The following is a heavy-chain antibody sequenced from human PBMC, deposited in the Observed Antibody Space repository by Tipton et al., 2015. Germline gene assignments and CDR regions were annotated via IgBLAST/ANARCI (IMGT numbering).Heavy chain of an antibody. CDR2: IYYSGNT. V-gene: IGHV4-39*01. Sequence: TLSLTCTVSGGSISSSSYYWGWIRQPPGKGLEWIGTIYYSGNTYYNPSLKSRVTISVDTPKNQFSLKLGSVTAADTAVYYCARLPPPELRYFDWLSHFDYWGQGTVVTVSS. CDR1: GGSISSSSYY. CDR3: ARLPPPELRYFDWLSHFDY. D-gene: IGHD3-9*01. J-gene: IGHJ4*02.